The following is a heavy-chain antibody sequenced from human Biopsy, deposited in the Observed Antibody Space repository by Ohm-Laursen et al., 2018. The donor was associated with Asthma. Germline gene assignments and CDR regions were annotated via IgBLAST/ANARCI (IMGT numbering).Heavy chain of an antibody. J-gene: IGHJ4*02. V-gene: IGHV3-30*03. CDR2: ISFDGSNK. Sequence: SLRLSCAVTGFTFSNYGMHWVRQAPGKGLDWVAVISFDGSNKNYTDSVKGRFTISRDNAKNSLYLQMNSLRAEDTAVYYCARDGPELPTELDYWGPGTLVTVSS. CDR3: ARDGPELPTELDY. CDR1: GFTFSNYG. D-gene: IGHD1-14*01.